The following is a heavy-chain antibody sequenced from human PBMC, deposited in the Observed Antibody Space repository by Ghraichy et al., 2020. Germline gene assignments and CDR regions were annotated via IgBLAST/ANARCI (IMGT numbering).Heavy chain of an antibody. Sequence: SETLSLTCTVSGGSISSYYWSWIRQPAGKGLEWIGRIYTSGNTNYNPSLKSRVTMSVDTSKNQFSLKLSSVTAADTAVYYCARGGSRWRQFEYWGQGALVPVFS. CDR1: GGSISSYY. V-gene: IGHV4-4*07. D-gene: IGHD5-24*01. J-gene: IGHJ4*02. CDR3: ARGGSRWRQFEY. CDR2: IYTSGNT.